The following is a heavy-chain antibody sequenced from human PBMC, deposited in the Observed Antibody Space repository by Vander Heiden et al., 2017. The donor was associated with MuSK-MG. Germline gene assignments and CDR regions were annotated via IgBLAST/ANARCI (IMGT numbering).Heavy chain of an antibody. D-gene: IGHD1-1*01. CDR3: AKVPERSLKTDRSGY. CDR1: GFTFRNHA. V-gene: IGHV3-23*01. Sequence: EVQLLESGGGLVQPGESLRLSCAASGFTFRNHATSWVRQAPGKGLEWVSSISNSGGRTYYADSVKGRFTISRDNSKNTLYLQMNSLRAEDTAVYYCAKVPERSLKTDRSGYWGQGTLVTVSS. J-gene: IGHJ4*02. CDR2: ISNSGGRT.